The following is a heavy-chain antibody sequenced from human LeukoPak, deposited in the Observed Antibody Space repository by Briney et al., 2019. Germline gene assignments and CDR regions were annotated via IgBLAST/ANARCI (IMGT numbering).Heavy chain of an antibody. V-gene: IGHV4-30-4*01. CDR1: GGSISSGDYY. CDR3: ARGEYYDSSGYLDY. CDR2: IYYGGTT. J-gene: IGHJ4*02. D-gene: IGHD3-22*01. Sequence: SETLSLTCTVSGGSISSGDYYWSWIRQPPGKGLEWIGYIYYGGTTQYNPSLKSRVSISVDTSKNQLSLKMSSVTAADTAVYYCARGEYYDSSGYLDYWGQGTLVTVSS.